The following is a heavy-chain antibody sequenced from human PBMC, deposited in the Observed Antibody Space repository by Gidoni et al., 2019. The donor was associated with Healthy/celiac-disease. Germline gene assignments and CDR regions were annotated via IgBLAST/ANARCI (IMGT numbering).Heavy chain of an antibody. J-gene: IGHJ6*02. CDR3: ARGESAARRYYYYGMAV. CDR2: IWYDGSNK. V-gene: IGHV3-33*01. D-gene: IGHD6-6*01. CDR1: GFTFSRYG. Sequence: VQPGRSLRLSWAASGFTFSRYGMHWVRQAPGKGLEWVAVIWYDGSNKYYADSVPGRFTISRANSTNTLYLHMNSLRAEDPAVYYCARGESAARRYYYYGMAVWGQGTTVTVSS.